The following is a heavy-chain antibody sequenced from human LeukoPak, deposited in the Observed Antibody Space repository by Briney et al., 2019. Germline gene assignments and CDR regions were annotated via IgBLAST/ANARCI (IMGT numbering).Heavy chain of an antibody. V-gene: IGHV3-48*01. J-gene: IGHJ4*02. CDR3: ARGSTYYDSSGQVPFDY. CDR1: GFTFSSYS. Sequence: GGSLRLSCAASGFTFSSYSMNWVRQAPGKGLEWGSYISGSSSTIYYADSVKGRFTVSRDNGKNTLYLQMNSLRAEDTAVYYCARGSTYYDSSGQVPFDYWGQGTLVTVSS. D-gene: IGHD3-22*01. CDR2: ISGSSSTI.